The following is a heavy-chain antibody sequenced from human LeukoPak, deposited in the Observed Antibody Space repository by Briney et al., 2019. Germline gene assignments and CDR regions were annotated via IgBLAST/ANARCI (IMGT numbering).Heavy chain of an antibody. V-gene: IGHV3-53*01. J-gene: IGHJ4*02. Sequence: GGSLRLSCAASGFTVSSNYMSWVRQAPGKGLEWVSLIYSGGSTYYADSVKGRFTISRDNSKNTLYLQMNSLRAEDTAVYYCAKDQGGLLWFGELLPHYFDYWGQGTLVTVSS. CDR2: IYSGGST. D-gene: IGHD3-10*01. CDR1: GFTVSSNY. CDR3: AKDQGGLLWFGELLPHYFDY.